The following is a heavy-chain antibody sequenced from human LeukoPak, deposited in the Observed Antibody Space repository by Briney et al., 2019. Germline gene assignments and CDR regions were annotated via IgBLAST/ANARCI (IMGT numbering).Heavy chain of an antibody. J-gene: IGHJ4*02. CDR1: GFTFSSYW. Sequence: GGSLRLSSAASGFTFSSYWMSWVRQAPGKGLEWVANIKQDGSEKYYVDSVKGRFTISRDNAKNSLYLQMNSLRAEDTAVYYCAREGIRRGPYYFDYWGQGTLVTVSS. CDR2: IKQDGSEK. CDR3: AREGIRRGPYYFDY. V-gene: IGHV3-7*01. D-gene: IGHD2-21*01.